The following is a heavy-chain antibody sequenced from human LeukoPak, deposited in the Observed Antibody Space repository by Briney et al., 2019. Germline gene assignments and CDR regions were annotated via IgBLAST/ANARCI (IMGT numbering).Heavy chain of an antibody. CDR1: GFTFSSYG. Sequence: GSLRLSCAASGFTFSSYGMHWVRQAPGKGLEWVAVISYDGSNKYYADSVKGRFTISRDNSKNTLYLQMNGLRADDTAVYYCARGYCSSTSCYVRDYYGLDVWGQGTTVTVSS. CDR2: ISYDGSNK. CDR3: ARGYCSSTSCYVRDYYGLDV. J-gene: IGHJ6*02. D-gene: IGHD2-2*01. V-gene: IGHV3-30*03.